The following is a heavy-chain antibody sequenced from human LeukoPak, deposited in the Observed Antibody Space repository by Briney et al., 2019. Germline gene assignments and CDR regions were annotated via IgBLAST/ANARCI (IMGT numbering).Heavy chain of an antibody. J-gene: IGHJ5*02. CDR2: IYYSGST. CDR1: GGSISSYY. CDR3: ARSITMVRGATRAVWFDP. V-gene: IGHV4-59*01. D-gene: IGHD3-10*01. Sequence: PSETLSLTCTVSGGSISSYYWSWIRQPPGKGLEWIGYIYYSGSTNYNPSLKSRVTISLDTSKNQFSLKLSSVTAADTAVYYCARSITMVRGATRAVWFDPWGQGTLVTVSS.